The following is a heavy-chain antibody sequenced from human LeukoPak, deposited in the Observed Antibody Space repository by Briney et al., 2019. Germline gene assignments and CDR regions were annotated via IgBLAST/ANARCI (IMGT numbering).Heavy chain of an antibody. J-gene: IGHJ6*03. CDR1: GGSISSSNHY. Sequence: SETLSLTCTVSGGSISSSNHYWSWIRQPPGKGLEWIGEINHSGSTNYNPSLKSRVTISVDTSKNQFSLKLSSVTAADTAVYYCARHRFGELFYQGYYYYMDVWGKGTTVTISS. V-gene: IGHV4-39*01. CDR2: INHSGST. D-gene: IGHD3-10*01. CDR3: ARHRFGELFYQGYYYYMDV.